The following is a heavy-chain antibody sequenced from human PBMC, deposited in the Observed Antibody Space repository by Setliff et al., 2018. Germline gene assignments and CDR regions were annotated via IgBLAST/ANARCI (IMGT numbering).Heavy chain of an antibody. Sequence: PSETLSLTCTVSGASITNINYYWGLIRQPPGKGLEWIGSIFYSGRTFYNPSLKSRVTISVDTSKNQFSLTLSSVTAADTAVYYCARQPPLNWAIPFDLWGQGKRVTVSS. J-gene: IGHJ3*01. D-gene: IGHD7-27*01. CDR3: ARQPPLNWAIPFDL. V-gene: IGHV4-39*01. CDR2: IFYSGRT. CDR1: GASITNINYY.